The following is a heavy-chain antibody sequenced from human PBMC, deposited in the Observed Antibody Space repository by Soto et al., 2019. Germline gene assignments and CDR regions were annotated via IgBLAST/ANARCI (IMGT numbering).Heavy chain of an antibody. CDR2: IYYSGST. Sequence: QVQLQESGPGLVKPSQTLSLTCTVSGGSISSGGYYWSWIRQHPGKGLEWIGYIYYSGSTYYNPSLKSRVTISVDTAKNQFSLKLSSVTAADTAVYYCARSSTSANYFDYWGQGTLVTVSS. J-gene: IGHJ4*02. CDR1: GGSISSGGYY. D-gene: IGHD2-2*01. CDR3: ARSSTSANYFDY. V-gene: IGHV4-31*03.